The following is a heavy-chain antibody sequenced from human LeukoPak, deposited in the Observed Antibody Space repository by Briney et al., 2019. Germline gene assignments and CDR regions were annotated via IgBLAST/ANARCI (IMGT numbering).Heavy chain of an antibody. D-gene: IGHD5-24*01. CDR2: IYYSGST. V-gene: IGHV4-59*08. CDR3: ARRSRMTTIDAFDI. CDR1: GGSISSYY. J-gene: IGHJ3*02. Sequence: SETLSLTCTVSGGSISSYYWSWIRQPPGKGLEWIGYIYYSGSTNYNPSLKSRVTISVDTSKNQFFLKLSSVTAADTAVYYCARRSRMTTIDAFDIWGQGTLVTVSS.